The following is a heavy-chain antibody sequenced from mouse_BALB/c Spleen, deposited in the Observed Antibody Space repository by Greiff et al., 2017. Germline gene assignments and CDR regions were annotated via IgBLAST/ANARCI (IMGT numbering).Heavy chain of an antibody. CDR2: IRNKANGYTT. J-gene: IGHJ4*01. V-gene: IGHV7-3*02. D-gene: IGHD1-2*01. Sequence: EVHLVESGGGLVQPGGSLRLSCATSGFTFTDYYMSWVRQPPGKALEWLGFIRNKANGYTTEYSASVKGRFTISRDNSQSILYLQMNTLRAEDSATYYCARVTTATMDYWGQGTSVTVSS. CDR3: ARVTTATMDY. CDR1: GFTFTDYY.